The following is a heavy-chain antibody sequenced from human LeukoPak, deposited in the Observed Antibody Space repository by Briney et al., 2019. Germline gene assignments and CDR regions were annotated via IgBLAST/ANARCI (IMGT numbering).Heavy chain of an antibody. Sequence: GASVKVSCKASGYTFTSYAMNWVRQAPGQGLEWMGGIIPIFGTANYAQKFQGRVTITADESTSTAYMELSSLRSEDTAVYYCAREGAAAGDFVFDYWGQGTLVTVSS. CDR2: IIPIFGTA. D-gene: IGHD6-13*01. CDR3: AREGAAAGDFVFDY. V-gene: IGHV1-69*13. CDR1: GYTFTSYA. J-gene: IGHJ4*02.